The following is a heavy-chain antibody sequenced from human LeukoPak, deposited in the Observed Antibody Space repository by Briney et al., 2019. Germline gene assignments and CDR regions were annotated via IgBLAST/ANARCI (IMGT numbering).Heavy chain of an antibody. V-gene: IGHV1-69*04. J-gene: IGHJ4*02. D-gene: IGHD6-13*01. CDR3: ARDSAIAAAASEY. CDR1: GGTFSSYA. Sequence: ASVKVSCKASGGTFSSYAISWVRQAPGQGPEWMGRIIPILGIANYAQKFQGRVMITADKSTSTAYMELSSLRSEDTAVYYCARDSAIAAAASEYWGQGTLVTVSS. CDR2: IIPILGIA.